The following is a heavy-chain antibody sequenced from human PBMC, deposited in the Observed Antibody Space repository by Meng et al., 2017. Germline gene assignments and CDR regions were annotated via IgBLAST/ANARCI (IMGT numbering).Heavy chain of an antibody. Sequence: GQLQEWCPGLLKPPGTLSRPCAVSAGSTSRSNGWSWVRQPPGKGLEWIGEISHSGSTKYNPSLKSRVTISVDKSKNQFSLKLSSVTAADTAVYYCARGRYSSGWDRFDYWGQGTLVTVSS. CDR2: ISHSGST. D-gene: IGHD6-19*01. V-gene: IGHV4-4*03. CDR3: ARGRYSSGWDRFDY. J-gene: IGHJ4*02. CDR1: AGSTSRSNG.